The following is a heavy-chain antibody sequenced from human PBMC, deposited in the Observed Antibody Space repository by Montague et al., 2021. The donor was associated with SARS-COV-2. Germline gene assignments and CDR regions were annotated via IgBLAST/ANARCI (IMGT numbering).Heavy chain of an antibody. J-gene: IGHJ2*01. D-gene: IGHD3-22*01. CDR2: IYYSGST. CDR3: ARSPEPMIILIITSLNWYFDL. CDR1: GGSISSGGYY. Sequence: TLSLTCTVSGGSISSGGYYWSWIRQHPGKGLEWIGYIYYSGSTYYNPSLKSRVTISVDTSKNQFSLKMSSVIAADTAVYYCARSPEPMIILIITSLNWYFDLWGRGTLVTVSS. V-gene: IGHV4-31*03.